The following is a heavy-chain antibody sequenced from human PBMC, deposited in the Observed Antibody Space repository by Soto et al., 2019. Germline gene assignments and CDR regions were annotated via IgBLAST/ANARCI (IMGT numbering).Heavy chain of an antibody. D-gene: IGHD2-21*02. CDR2: IYWDGDK. CDR1: GFSLNTGGLG. CDR3: AHSRCGGDCLRSYSSPDYYGMDV. Sequence: QITLKESGPTLVKPTQTLTLTCTFSGFSLNTGGLGVGWIRQPPGKALEWLALIYWDGDKRYSPSLKSRLSITKDTSNSQVDLPMTNMDPVDTATYYCAHSRCGGDCLRSYSSPDYYGMDVWGQGTTVTVSS. J-gene: IGHJ6*02. V-gene: IGHV2-5*02.